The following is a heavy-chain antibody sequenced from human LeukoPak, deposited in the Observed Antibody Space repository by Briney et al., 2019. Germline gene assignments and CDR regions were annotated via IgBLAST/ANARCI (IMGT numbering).Heavy chain of an antibody. J-gene: IGHJ4*02. V-gene: IGHV4-39*07. CDR2: TYYSGST. CDR3: ATVNGRNFAGDFDY. CDR1: GGSISSSPYY. Sequence: SETLSLTCTVSGGSISSSPYYWNWIRQPPGKGLEWIGYTYYSGSTYYNPSLKSRVTISVDASKNQFSLRLSSVTAADTAVYCCATVNGRNFAGDFDYWGQGTLVTVSS.